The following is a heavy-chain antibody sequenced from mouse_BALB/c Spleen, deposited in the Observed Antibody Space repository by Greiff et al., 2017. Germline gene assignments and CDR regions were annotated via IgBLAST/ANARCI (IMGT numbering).Heavy chain of an antibody. Sequence: EVKLVESGGGLVQPGGSLKLSCAASGFSFSRYWMSWVRQAPGKGLEWIGEINPDSSTINYTPSLKDKFIISRDNAKNTLYLQMSKVRSEDTALYYCARRGYDYDYAMDYWGQGTSVTVSS. J-gene: IGHJ4*01. CDR1: GFSFSRYW. D-gene: IGHD2-4*01. CDR3: ARRGYDYDYAMDY. CDR2: INPDSSTI. V-gene: IGHV4-1*02.